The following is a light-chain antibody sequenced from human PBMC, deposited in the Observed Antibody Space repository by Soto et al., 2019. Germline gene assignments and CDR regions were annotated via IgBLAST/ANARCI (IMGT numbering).Light chain of an antibody. CDR3: QHYNSYSEA. CDR1: QTISSW. J-gene: IGKJ1*01. V-gene: IGKV1-5*03. Sequence: DIQMTPSPSTLSGSPGDRVTITCRASQTISSWLAWYQQKPGKAPKLLIYKASTLKSGVPSRFSGSGSGTEFTLTISSLQPDDFATYYCQHYNSYSEAFGQGTKVDIK. CDR2: KAS.